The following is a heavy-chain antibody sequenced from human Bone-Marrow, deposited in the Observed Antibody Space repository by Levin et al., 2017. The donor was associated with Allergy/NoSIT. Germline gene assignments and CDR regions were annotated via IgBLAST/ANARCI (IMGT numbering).Heavy chain of an antibody. CDR3: ARASGGSSSWYGRNN. J-gene: IGHJ4*02. Sequence: GGSLRLSCAASGFTVSTNYMSWVRQAPGKGLEWVSVIYSGGSTYYADSVKGRFTISRDNSKNTLYLQMNSLRAEDTAVYYCARASGGSSSWYGRNNWGQGTLVTVSS. CDR1: GFTVSTNY. V-gene: IGHV3-53*01. CDR2: IYSGGST. D-gene: IGHD6-13*01.